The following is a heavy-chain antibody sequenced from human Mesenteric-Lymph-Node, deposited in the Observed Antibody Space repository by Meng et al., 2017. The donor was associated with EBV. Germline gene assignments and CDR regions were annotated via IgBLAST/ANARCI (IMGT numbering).Heavy chain of an antibody. CDR1: GGSISSSSDY. J-gene: IGHJ4*02. V-gene: IGHV4-39*07. CDR2: LYYSVST. CDR3: ARDRGIAAADY. D-gene: IGHD6-13*01. Sequence: QRRPQASGPGLVTPSETLSLTCTVSGGSISSSSDYWGWIRQPPGKGLEWIGSLYYSVSTYYNPSLKSRVTISVDTSKNQFSLKLSSVTAADTAVYYCARDRGIAAADYWGQGTLVTVSP.